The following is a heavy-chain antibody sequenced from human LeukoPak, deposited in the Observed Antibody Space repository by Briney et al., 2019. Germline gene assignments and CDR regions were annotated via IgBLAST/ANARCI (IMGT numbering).Heavy chain of an antibody. V-gene: IGHV3-30*02. J-gene: IGHJ4*02. CDR1: GFTFSSYG. D-gene: IGHD7-27*01. CDR3: VRDFSWGFDY. Sequence: PGGSLRLSCAASGFTFSSYGMHWARQAPGKGLEWVTFIRNDGSNKYYADAVKGRFTISRDNFENTFSLHMNSLRPEDTAVYYCVRDFSWGFDYWGQGTLVSVSS. CDR2: IRNDGSNK.